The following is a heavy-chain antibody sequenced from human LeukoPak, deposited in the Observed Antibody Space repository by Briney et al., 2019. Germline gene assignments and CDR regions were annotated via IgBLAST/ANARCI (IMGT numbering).Heavy chain of an antibody. J-gene: IGHJ4*02. CDR1: GFTFSSEA. V-gene: IGHV3-23*01. CDR3: AKPLSAASGTDFHY. CDR2: ISTSGGKT. D-gene: IGHD6-13*01. Sequence: GGSLRLSCAASGFTFSSEAMSWVRQAPGKGLEWVSAISTSGGKTYYADSVKGRFTISRDISKNTLYLQMNSLRAEDTAVYYCAKPLSAASGTDFHYWGQGTLVTVSS.